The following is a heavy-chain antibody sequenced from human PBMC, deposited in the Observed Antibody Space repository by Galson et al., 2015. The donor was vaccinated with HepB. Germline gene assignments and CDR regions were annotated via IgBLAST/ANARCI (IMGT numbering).Heavy chain of an antibody. J-gene: IGHJ5*02. Sequence: QSGAEVKKPGESLRISCKGSGYSFTSYWISWVRQMPGKGLEWMGRIDPSDSYTNYSPSFQGHVTISADKSISTAYLQWSSLKASDTAMYYCARLGDGGRAQGGWFDPWGQGTLVTVSS. CDR3: ARLGDGGRAQGGWFDP. CDR1: GYSFTSYW. CDR2: IDPSDSYT. V-gene: IGHV5-10-1*01. D-gene: IGHD1-26*01.